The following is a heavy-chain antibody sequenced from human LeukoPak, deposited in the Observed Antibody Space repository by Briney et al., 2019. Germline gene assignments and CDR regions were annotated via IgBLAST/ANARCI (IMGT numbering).Heavy chain of an antibody. CDR3: ARHSGSSNEGFDY. V-gene: IGHV5-51*01. CDR1: GDSFTSYW. Sequence: RGESLKISCKGSGDSFTSYWIGWVRQMPGKGLEWMGIIYPGDSDTRYSPSFQGQVTISADKFISTAYLQWSSLKASDTAMYYCARHSGSSNEGFDYWGQGTLVTVSS. D-gene: IGHD1-26*01. CDR2: IYPGDSDT. J-gene: IGHJ4*02.